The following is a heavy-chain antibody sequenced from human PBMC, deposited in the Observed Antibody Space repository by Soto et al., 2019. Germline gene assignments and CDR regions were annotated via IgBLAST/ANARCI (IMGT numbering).Heavy chain of an antibody. Sequence: SVKVSCKASGGTFSSYAISWVRQAPGQGLEWMGGIIPIFGTANYAQKFQGRVTITADESTSTAYMELSSLRSEDTAVYYCARVNVVVVPAAFYYYGMDVWGQGTTVPVSS. J-gene: IGHJ6*02. D-gene: IGHD2-2*01. CDR1: GGTFSSYA. V-gene: IGHV1-69*13. CDR3: ARVNVVVVPAAFYYYGMDV. CDR2: IIPIFGTA.